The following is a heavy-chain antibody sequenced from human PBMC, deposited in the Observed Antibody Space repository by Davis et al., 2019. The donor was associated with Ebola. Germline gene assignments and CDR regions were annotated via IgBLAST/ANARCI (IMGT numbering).Heavy chain of an antibody. CDR3: ARYHAAPATDYGGDY. J-gene: IGHJ4*02. CDR2: IIPILGIA. V-gene: IGHV1-69*10. Sequence: VKVSCKASGYTFTSYGISWVRQAPGQGLEWMGRIIPILGIANYAQKFQGRVTITADKSTSTAYMELSSLRSEDTAVYYCARYHAAPATDYGGDYWGQGTLVTVSS. D-gene: IGHD4/OR15-4a*01. CDR1: GYTFTSYG.